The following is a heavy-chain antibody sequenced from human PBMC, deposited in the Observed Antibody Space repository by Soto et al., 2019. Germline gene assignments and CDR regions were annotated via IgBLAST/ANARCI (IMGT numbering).Heavy chain of an antibody. D-gene: IGHD1-1*01. CDR1: GYAFTTYG. Sequence: QVHLVQSGAEVKKPGASVKVSCKGSGYAFTTYGITWVRQAPGQGLEWMGWVSAHNGNTNYAQKLQGRVTVTRDTSTSTAYMELRSLRSDDTAVYYCARGRYGDYWGQGALVTVSS. CDR3: ARGRYGDY. CDR2: VSAHNGNT. J-gene: IGHJ4*02. V-gene: IGHV1-18*01.